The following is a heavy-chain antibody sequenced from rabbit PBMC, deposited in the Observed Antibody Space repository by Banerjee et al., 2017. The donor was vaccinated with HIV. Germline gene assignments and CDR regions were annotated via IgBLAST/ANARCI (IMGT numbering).Heavy chain of an antibody. CDR2: INSSSGNT. CDR3: ARDLVVVIGWNFNL. V-gene: IGHV1S40*01. J-gene: IGHJ4*01. Sequence: QSLEESGGDLVKPEGSLTLTCTASGFSFSNKYVMCWVRQAPGKGLEWIACINSSSGNTVYASWAKGRFTISKTSSTTVTLQMTSLTAADTASYFCARDLVVVIGWNFNLWGQGTLVTVS. CDR1: GFSFSNKYV. D-gene: IGHD8-1*01.